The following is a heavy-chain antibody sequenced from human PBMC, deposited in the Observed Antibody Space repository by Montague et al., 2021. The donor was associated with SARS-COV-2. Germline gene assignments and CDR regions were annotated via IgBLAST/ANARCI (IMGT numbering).Heavy chain of an antibody. CDR3: ARAYCGGDCHVGP. Sequence: SETLSLTCTVSVGSISNYYWTWIRQPPGKGLEWIGYIYDSGSANYNPSLKRRSTISVDTSNNQFSLRLSSVTAADAAVYYCARAYCGGDCHVGPWGQGILVTVSS. J-gene: IGHJ5*02. CDR2: IYDSGSA. V-gene: IGHV4-59*01. D-gene: IGHD2-21*02. CDR1: VGSISNYY.